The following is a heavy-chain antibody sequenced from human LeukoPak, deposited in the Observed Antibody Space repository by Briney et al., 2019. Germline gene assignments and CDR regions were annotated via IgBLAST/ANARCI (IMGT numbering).Heavy chain of an antibody. CDR1: GFTFSSYS. V-gene: IGHV3-21*01. D-gene: IGHD3-16*01. J-gene: IGHJ6*03. Sequence: GGSLRLSCAASGFTFSSYSMNWVRQAPGKGLEWVSSISSSSSYIYYADSVKGRFTISRDNAKNSLYLQINSQRAEDTAVYYCAREGGEPTTLYDYVGAARGGYYYMDVWGKGTTVTVSS. CDR3: AREGGEPTTLYDYVGAARGGYYYMDV. CDR2: ISSSSSYI.